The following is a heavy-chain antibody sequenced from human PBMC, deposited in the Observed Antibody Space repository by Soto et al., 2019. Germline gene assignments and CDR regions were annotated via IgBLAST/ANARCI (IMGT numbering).Heavy chain of an antibody. CDR1: GFTFSSYA. Sequence: QVQLVESGGGVVQPGRSLRLSCAASGFTFSSYAMHWVRQAPGKGLEGVAVISYDGSNKYYADSVKGRFPISRDNSKNTLYLQMNSLRAEDTAVYYCARDQSGPFDYWGQGTLVTVSS. CDR2: ISYDGSNK. J-gene: IGHJ4*02. D-gene: IGHD5-12*01. CDR3: ARDQSGPFDY. V-gene: IGHV3-30-3*01.